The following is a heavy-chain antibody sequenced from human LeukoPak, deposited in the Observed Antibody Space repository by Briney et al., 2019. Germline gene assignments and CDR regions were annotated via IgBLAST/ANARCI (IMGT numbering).Heavy chain of an antibody. V-gene: IGHV3-7*01. J-gene: IGHJ4*02. CDR3: ARGSGWYFY. CDR1: GFTFSSHS. CDR2: IKQDGSEK. Sequence: GGSLRLSCTASGFTFSSHSMSWVRQAPGKGLEWVANIKQDGSEKYYVDSVKGRFTISRDNAKNSLYLQMNSLSAEDTAVYYCARGSGWYFYWGQGTLVTVSS. D-gene: IGHD6-19*01.